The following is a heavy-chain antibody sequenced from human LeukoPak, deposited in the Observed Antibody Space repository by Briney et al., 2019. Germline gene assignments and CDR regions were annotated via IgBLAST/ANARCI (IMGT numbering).Heavy chain of an antibody. D-gene: IGHD3-10*01. Sequence: GLEWXXXIYYSGRPNYNPSLKSRVTISVDTSKNQFSLKLSSVTAADTAVYYCARGLRYYGSGSYWFDPWGQGTLVTVSS. CDR3: ARGLRYYGSGSYWFDP. J-gene: IGHJ5*02. V-gene: IGHV4-59*12. CDR2: IYYSGRP.